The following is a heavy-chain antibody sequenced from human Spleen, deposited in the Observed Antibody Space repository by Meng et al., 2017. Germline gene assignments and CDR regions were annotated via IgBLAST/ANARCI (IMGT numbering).Heavy chain of an antibody. D-gene: IGHD4-17*01. CDR1: GFTFSNYW. CDR3: AREDYGDGVGY. Sequence: GESLKISCAGSGFTFSNYWMSWVRQAPGKGLEWVANIKEDGSEKYYVDSMKGRFTISRDNAQNSLYLQVNSLRAEDTAVYYCAREDYGDGVGYWGQGTLVTVSS. V-gene: IGHV3-7*01. J-gene: IGHJ4*02. CDR2: IKEDGSEK.